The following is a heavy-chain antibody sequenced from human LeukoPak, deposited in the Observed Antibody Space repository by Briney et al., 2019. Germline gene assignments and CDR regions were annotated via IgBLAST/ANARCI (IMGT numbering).Heavy chain of an antibody. Sequence: SQTLSLTCTVSGGSISSGGYYWSWIRQPPGKGLEWIGYIYHSGSTYYNPSLKSRVTISVDRSKNQFSLKLSSVTAADTAVYYCARRDDYYDSSGYLDYWGQGTLVTVSS. V-gene: IGHV4-30-2*01. CDR3: ARRDDYYDSSGYLDY. CDR1: GGSISSGGYY. D-gene: IGHD3-22*01. CDR2: IYHSGST. J-gene: IGHJ4*02.